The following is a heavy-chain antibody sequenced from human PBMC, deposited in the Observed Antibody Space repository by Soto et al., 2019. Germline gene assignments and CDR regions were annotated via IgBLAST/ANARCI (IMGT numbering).Heavy chain of an antibody. V-gene: IGHV4-34*01. J-gene: IGHJ6*02. CDR3: ARGDIVATTHYYYYYGMDV. D-gene: IGHD5-12*01. CDR1: GGSFSGYY. CDR2: INHSGST. Sequence: QSLTCAVYGGSFSGYYWSWIRQPPGKGLEWIGEINHSGSTNYNPSLKSRVNISVDTSKNQLSLKLSSVTAADTAVYYCARGDIVATTHYYYYYGMDVWGQGTAVTVSS.